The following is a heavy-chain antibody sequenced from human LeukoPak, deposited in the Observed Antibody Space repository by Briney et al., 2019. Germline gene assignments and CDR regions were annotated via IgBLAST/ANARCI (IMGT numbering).Heavy chain of an antibody. CDR3: ERFIYDILAGYSVDP. CDR1: GGSIRRYY. D-gene: IGHD3-9*01. V-gene: IGHV4-59*01. J-gene: IGHJ5*02. Sequence: SETLSLTCTVSGGSIRRYYWSSIRQPPGKGREGMGYIYYRRSTHCNPSLKSRVRLSVATAKNQFSLKLSSVTAADTAVYYCERFIYDILAGYSVDPWGQGNVVTVSS. CDR2: IYYRRST.